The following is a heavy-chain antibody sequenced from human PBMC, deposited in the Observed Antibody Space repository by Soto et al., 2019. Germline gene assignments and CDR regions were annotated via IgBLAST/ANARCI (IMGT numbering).Heavy chain of an antibody. CDR2: ISGSGGST. V-gene: IGHV3-23*01. Sequence: EVQLLESGGGLVQPGGSLRLSCAASGFTFSSYAMSWVRQAPGKGLEWVSAISGSGGSTYYADSVKGRFTISRDNTKNTLYLQMYSLIAEDTAVHYCAKDLPDIVVVVAAPDAFDIWGQGTMVTVSS. CDR3: AKDLPDIVVVVAAPDAFDI. CDR1: GFTFSSYA. D-gene: IGHD2-15*01. J-gene: IGHJ3*02.